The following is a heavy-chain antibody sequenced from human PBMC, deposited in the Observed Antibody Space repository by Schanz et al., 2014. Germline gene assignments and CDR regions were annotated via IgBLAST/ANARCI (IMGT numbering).Heavy chain of an antibody. CDR2: VSRSTPDI. Sequence: EVQLVQSGGGLVQPGGSLRLSCAASGFTFSTSAMSWVRQDPGKGLVWVSYVSRSTPDIYYADSVKGRFTMSRDNAKNTVFLQMNSLRDEDAAVYYCVRDSFFAIDYWGQGTPVTVSS. V-gene: IGHV3-48*02. CDR1: GFTFSTSA. CDR3: VRDSFFAIDY. J-gene: IGHJ4*02. D-gene: IGHD3-3*01.